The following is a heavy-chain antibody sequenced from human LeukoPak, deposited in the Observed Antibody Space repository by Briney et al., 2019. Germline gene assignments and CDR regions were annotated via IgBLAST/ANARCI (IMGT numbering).Heavy chain of an antibody. CDR3: ARPNYGGTYDYWYFDL. CDR1: GFTFSSYG. V-gene: IGHV3-23*01. J-gene: IGHJ2*01. Sequence: GGSLRLSCAASGFTFSSYGMSWVRQAPGKGLEWVSAISGSGGSTYYADSVKGRFTISRDNSKNTLYLQMNSLRAEDTAVYYCARPNYGGTYDYWYFDLWGRGTLVTVSS. D-gene: IGHD1-26*01. CDR2: ISGSGGST.